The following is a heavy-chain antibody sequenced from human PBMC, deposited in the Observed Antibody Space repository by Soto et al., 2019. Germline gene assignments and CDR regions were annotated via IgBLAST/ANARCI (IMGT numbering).Heavy chain of an antibody. J-gene: IGHJ4*02. CDR2: INPIFNAV. CDR3: ARRRGHSTSYVVDY. V-gene: IGHV1-69*06. Sequence: QVRLEQSGAEVKRPGSSVTVSCKASGGISSSYIINWVRQAPGQGLQWMGGINPIFNAVQSAPKFQGRVPLTAAKSTATFFMHLSRLPADGTAVYFCARRRGHSTSYVVDYWGQGALVSVSS. D-gene: IGHD6-13*01. CDR1: GGISSSYI.